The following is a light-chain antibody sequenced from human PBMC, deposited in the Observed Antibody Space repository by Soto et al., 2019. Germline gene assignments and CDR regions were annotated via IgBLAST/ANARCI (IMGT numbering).Light chain of an antibody. V-gene: IGKV1-5*03. CDR2: KAS. J-gene: IGKJ1*01. Sequence: DIQMTQSPSTLSASVGDRVTITCRASQSISVWLAWYQHKPGEAPKLLIYKASSLISGVPTRFSGGGSGTEFTLTISSLQPDDSATYYCQQHQTYSRTFGQGTKVEIK. CDR1: QSISVW. CDR3: QQHQTYSRT.